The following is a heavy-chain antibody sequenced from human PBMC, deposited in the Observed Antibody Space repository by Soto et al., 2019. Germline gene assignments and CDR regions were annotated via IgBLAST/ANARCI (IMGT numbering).Heavy chain of an antibody. D-gene: IGHD3-3*01. CDR1: GGSISSSSYY. CDR3: ARHPYYDFWSAHPGDYMDV. Sequence: QLQLQESGPGLVKPSETLSLTCTVSGGSISSSSYYWGWIRQPPGKGLEWIGSIYYSGSTYYNPSLKSRVTISVDTSKNQFSLKLSSVTAADTAVYYCARHPYYDFWSAHPGDYMDVWGKGTTVTVSS. V-gene: IGHV4-39*01. J-gene: IGHJ6*03. CDR2: IYYSGST.